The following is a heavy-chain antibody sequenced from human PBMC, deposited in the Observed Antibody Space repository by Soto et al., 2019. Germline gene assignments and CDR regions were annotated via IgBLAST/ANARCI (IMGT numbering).Heavy chain of an antibody. V-gene: IGHV4-34*01. CDR3: ARDAFCGSGTCRVGHWFDP. CDR2: VNHRGSA. D-gene: IGHD2-21*01. Sequence: LSLTCAVSGGPFSGVYWSWIRQPPGKGLEWIGGVNHRGSANYNPSLESRVTMSVDTSKNQFSLKLTSVTAADSAVYYCARDAFCGSGTCRVGHWFDPWGQGTLVTVSS. J-gene: IGHJ5*02. CDR1: GGPFSGVY.